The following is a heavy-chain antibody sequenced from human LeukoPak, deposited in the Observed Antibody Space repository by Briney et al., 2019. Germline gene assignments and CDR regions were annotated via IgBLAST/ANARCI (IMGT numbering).Heavy chain of an antibody. J-gene: IGHJ6*03. V-gene: IGHV3-48*04. Sequence: GGSLRLSCAASGFTFSSYWMSWVRQAPGKGLEWVSYISSSGSTIYYADSVKGRFTISRDNAKNSLYLQMNSLRAEDTAVYYCARFRHSNYDYYYYYMDVWGKGTTVTISS. D-gene: IGHD4-11*01. CDR3: ARFRHSNYDYYYYYMDV. CDR2: ISSSGSTI. CDR1: GFTFSSYW.